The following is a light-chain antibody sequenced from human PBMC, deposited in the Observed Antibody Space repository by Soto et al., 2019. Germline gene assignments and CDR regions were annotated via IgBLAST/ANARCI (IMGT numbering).Light chain of an antibody. J-gene: IGLJ1*01. CDR1: SSDVGDDNY. V-gene: IGLV2-8*01. CDR3: SSYAGSNNVV. CDR2: EVS. Sequence: QSALTQPPSASGSPGQSVTISCTGTSSDVGDDNYVSWYQRHPGKAPKLMISEVSKRPSGVPDRFSGSKSGNTASLTVSGLQAEDEADYYCSSYAGSNNVVFCSGTKVTVL.